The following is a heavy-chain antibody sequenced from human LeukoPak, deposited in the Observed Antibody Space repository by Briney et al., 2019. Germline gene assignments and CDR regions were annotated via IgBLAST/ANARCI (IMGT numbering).Heavy chain of an antibody. J-gene: IGHJ4*02. Sequence: PSETLSLTCTVFGGSISSYYWSWIRQPPGKGLEWIGYIYYSGSTNYNPSLKSRVTISVDTSKNQFSLKLSSVTAADTAVYYCARVAGAETRRYFDYWGQGTLVTVSS. CDR3: ARVAGAETRRYFDY. CDR2: IYYSGST. V-gene: IGHV4-59*01. CDR1: GGSISSYY. D-gene: IGHD3-16*01.